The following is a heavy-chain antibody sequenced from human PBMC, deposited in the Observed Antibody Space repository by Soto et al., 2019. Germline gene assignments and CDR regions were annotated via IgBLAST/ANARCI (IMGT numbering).Heavy chain of an antibody. D-gene: IGHD5-18*01. Sequence: SVKVSCKASGGTFSSYAISWVRQAPGQGLEWMGGIIPIFGTANYAQKFQGRVTITADESTSTAYMELSSLRSEDTAVYYCAREQVGTVRTFDYWGQGTLVTVSS. CDR2: IIPIFGTA. J-gene: IGHJ4*02. V-gene: IGHV1-69*13. CDR3: AREQVGTVRTFDY. CDR1: GGTFSSYA.